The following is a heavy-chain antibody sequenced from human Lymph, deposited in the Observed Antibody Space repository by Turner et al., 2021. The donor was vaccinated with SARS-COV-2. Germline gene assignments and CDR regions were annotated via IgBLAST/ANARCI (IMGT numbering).Heavy chain of an antibody. Sequence: EVQLVESGGGLVKPGGSLRLSCAASGFTFSTYSMNWVRQAPGKGLEWISSMGSSSIYIYYADSVKGLFTIARDDAKNSLYLQMNSLIAEDTAVYYCARDIPTTADYFDYWGQGTLVTVSS. V-gene: IGHV3-21*01. J-gene: IGHJ4*02. CDR1: GFTFSTYS. D-gene: IGHD4-17*01. CDR3: ARDIPTTADYFDY. CDR2: MGSSSIYI.